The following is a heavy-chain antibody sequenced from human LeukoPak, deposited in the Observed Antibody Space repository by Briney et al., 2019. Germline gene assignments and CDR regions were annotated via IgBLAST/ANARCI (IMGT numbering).Heavy chain of an antibody. Sequence: GESLKISCKGSGYSFTSYWIGWVRQMPGKGLERMGIIYPGDSDTRYSPSFQGQVTISADKSISTAYLQWSSLKASDTAMYYCARRLCGGSCYSAHFDYWGQGTLVTVSS. CDR2: IYPGDSDT. D-gene: IGHD2-15*01. J-gene: IGHJ4*02. CDR1: GYSFTSYW. V-gene: IGHV5-51*01. CDR3: ARRLCGGSCYSAHFDY.